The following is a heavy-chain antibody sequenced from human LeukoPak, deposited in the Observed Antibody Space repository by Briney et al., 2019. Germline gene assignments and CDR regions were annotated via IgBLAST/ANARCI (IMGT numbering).Heavy chain of an antibody. Sequence: ASVKVSCKSSGYTFTGYYMHWVRQAPGQGLEWMGWINTKSGGTHYAQKFRGRVTMTRDTSISTAYMELSRLRYDDTAVYYCARDEGWNYVNYFDFWGQGTLVIVSS. D-gene: IGHD1-7*01. CDR2: INTKSGGT. CDR3: ARDEGWNYVNYFDF. V-gene: IGHV1-2*02. CDR1: GYTFTGYY. J-gene: IGHJ4*02.